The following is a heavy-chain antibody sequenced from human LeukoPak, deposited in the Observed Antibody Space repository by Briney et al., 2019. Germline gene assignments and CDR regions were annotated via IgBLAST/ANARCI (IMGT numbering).Heavy chain of an antibody. CDR3: ASAAGWGFAY. CDR1: VTSGLTRW. J-gene: IGHJ4*02. Sequence: GGSLRLSCVASVTSGLTRWMSRVRQAPGKGLEWVAIIKEDGSQKHYLDSVRGRFTISRDNAVNSIHLEMNSVRVEDTAAYYCASAAGWGFAYWGQGTLVTVSS. V-gene: IGHV3-7*01. D-gene: IGHD3-10*01. CDR2: IKEDGSQK.